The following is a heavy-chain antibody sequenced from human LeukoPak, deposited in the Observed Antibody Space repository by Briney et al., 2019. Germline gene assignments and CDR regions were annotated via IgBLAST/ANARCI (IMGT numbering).Heavy chain of an antibody. V-gene: IGHV1-2*04. J-gene: IGHJ4*01. D-gene: IGHD1-20*01. CDR2: INPNSGAT. CDR3: ARASITGTTRSFDY. Sequence: GASVKVSCKASGYTFTGYYMHWVRQAPGQGLEWMGWINPNSGATIYTQNFQGWVTMTRDTSISTAYMELSRLRSDDTAVYYCARASITGTTRSFDYWGQEPWSPSPQ. CDR1: GYTFTGYY.